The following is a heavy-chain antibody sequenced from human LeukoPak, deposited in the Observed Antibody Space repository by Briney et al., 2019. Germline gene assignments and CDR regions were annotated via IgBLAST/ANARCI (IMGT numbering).Heavy chain of an antibody. CDR2: ISAYNGNT. J-gene: IGHJ5*02. CDR3: ARDSIFGVKKRWFDP. D-gene: IGHD3-3*01. V-gene: IGHV1-18*01. CDR1: GYTFTGYG. Sequence: ASVKVSCKASGYTFTGYGISWVRQAPGQGLEWMGWISAYNGNTNYAQKLQGRVTMTTDTSTSTAYMELRSLRSDDTAVYYCARDSIFGVKKRWFDPWGQGTLVTVSS.